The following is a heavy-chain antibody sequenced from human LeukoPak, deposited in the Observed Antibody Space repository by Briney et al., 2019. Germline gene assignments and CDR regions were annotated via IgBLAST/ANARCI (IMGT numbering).Heavy chain of an antibody. D-gene: IGHD2-15*01. CDR2: INSRTGGT. CDR3: ARSDIVVVVAAVQRLTTHAFDI. CDR1: GGTFSSYA. Sequence: GASVKVSCKASGGTFSSYAISWVRQAPGQGLEWMGWINSRTGGTNYAQKFQGRVTMTRDTSISTAYMELSSLRSDDTAVYYCARSDIVVVVAAVQRLTTHAFDIWGQGTMVTVSS. V-gene: IGHV1-2*02. J-gene: IGHJ3*02.